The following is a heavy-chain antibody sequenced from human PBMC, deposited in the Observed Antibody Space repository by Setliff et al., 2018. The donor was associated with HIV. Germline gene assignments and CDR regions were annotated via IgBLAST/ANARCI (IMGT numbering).Heavy chain of an antibody. CDR1: GYTFTSYA. D-gene: IGHD6-6*01. V-gene: IGHV1-3*04. CDR3: VIGSAARPFDY. Sequence: ASVKVSCKASGYTFTSYAMHWVRQAPGQRLEWMGWINTHNGNTNYAQKFQGRVTMTTDTSTSTAYMELRNLRSDDTAVYYCVIGSAARPFDYWGQGTLVTVSS. CDR2: INTHNGNT. J-gene: IGHJ4*02.